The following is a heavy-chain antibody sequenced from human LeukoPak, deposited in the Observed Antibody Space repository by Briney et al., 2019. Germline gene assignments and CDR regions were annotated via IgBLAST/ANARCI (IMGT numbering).Heavy chain of an antibody. CDR1: GGSISSYY. CDR3: ARVDYGSGSYYNGMAY. V-gene: IGHV4-59*12. J-gene: IGHJ4*02. D-gene: IGHD3-10*01. Sequence: SETLSLTCTVSGGSISSYYWSWIRQPPGKGLGWIGYIYYSGSTNYNPSLKSRVTISVDTSKNQFSLKLSSVTAADTAVYYCARVDYGSGSYYNGMAYWGQGSLVTVSS. CDR2: IYYSGST.